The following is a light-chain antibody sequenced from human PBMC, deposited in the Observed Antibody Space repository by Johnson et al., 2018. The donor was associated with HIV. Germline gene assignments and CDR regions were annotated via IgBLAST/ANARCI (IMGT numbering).Light chain of an antibody. CDR3: GTWDSSLSAGV. V-gene: IGLV1-51*01. J-gene: IGLJ1*01. CDR2: DNN. Sequence: QSVLTQPPSVSAAPGQKVTISCSGSSSNIGNNYVSWYQQLPGTAPKLLIYDNNKRPSGIPDRFSGSKSGTSATLGITALQTGDEADDYCGTWDSSLSAGVFGTGTKVTVL. CDR1: SSNIGNNY.